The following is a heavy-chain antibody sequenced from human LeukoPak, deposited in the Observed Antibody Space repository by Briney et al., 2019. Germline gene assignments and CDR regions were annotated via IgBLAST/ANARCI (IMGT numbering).Heavy chain of an antibody. V-gene: IGHV4-30-2*01. CDR3: ARAEDYYDSSGNFDY. J-gene: IGHJ4*02. Sequence: PSETLSLTCTVSGGSISSYSWSWIRQPPGKGLEWIGYIYHSGSTYYNPSLKSRVTISVDRSKNQFSLKLSSVTAADTAVYYCARAEDYYDSSGNFDYWGQGTLVTVSS. CDR1: GGSISSYS. D-gene: IGHD3-22*01. CDR2: IYHSGST.